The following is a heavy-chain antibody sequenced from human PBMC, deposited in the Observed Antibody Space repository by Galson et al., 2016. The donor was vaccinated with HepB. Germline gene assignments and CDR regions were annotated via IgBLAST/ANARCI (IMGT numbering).Heavy chain of an antibody. V-gene: IGHV2-5*02. J-gene: IGHJ4*02. CDR3: THRRPGPGHHFDY. CDR2: IFWDDDK. Sequence: PALVKPTQTLTLTCTLSGFSLTTYGVGVGWIRQPPGKALEWLALIFWDDDKRYSPTLKGRLTISKDTSKNQVVLMMTNMDPVDTATHYCTHRRPGPGHHFDYWGQGNLVTVSS. CDR1: GFSLTTYGVG. D-gene: IGHD2-8*02.